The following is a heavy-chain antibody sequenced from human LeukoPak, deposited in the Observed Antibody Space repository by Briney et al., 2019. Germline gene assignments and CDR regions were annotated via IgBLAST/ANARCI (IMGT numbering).Heavy chain of an antibody. J-gene: IGHJ4*02. CDR3: ARVNGYYYFDY. D-gene: IGHD2-8*01. CDR2: IYYSGST. CDR1: GGFISSYY. Sequence: KTSGTLSLTCTVSGGFISSYYWSWIRQPPGKGLEWIGYIYYSGSTNYNPSLKSRVTILVDTSKNQFSLKLSSVTAADTAVYYCARVNGYYYFDYWGQGTLVTVSS. V-gene: IGHV4-59*01.